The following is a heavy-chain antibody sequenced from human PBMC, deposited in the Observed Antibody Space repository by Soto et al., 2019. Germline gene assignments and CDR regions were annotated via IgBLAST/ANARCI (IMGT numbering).Heavy chain of an antibody. CDR2: ISGSGHIT. Sequence: EVQLLESGGGLVQPGGSLRLSCAASGFTISTYAMSWVRQAPGKGLEWVSGISGSGHITYYADSVKGRFTISRDISKNTLYLQMSSLRAEDTAVYHCAKSLRTTVTTGFLFDPWGQGTLVTVSS. CDR1: GFTISTYA. J-gene: IGHJ5*02. V-gene: IGHV3-23*01. CDR3: AKSLRTTVTTGFLFDP. D-gene: IGHD4-17*01.